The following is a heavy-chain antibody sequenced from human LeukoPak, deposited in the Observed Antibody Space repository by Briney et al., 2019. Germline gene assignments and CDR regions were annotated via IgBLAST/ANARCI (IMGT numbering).Heavy chain of an antibody. D-gene: IGHD3-16*01. CDR2: INHSGST. J-gene: IGHJ4*02. CDR3: ARGPFGGVTNQYYFDY. CDR1: GGSFSGYY. Sequence: SETLSLTCAVYGGSFSGYYWSWIRQPPGKGLERIGEINHSGSTNYNPSLKSRVTISVDTSKNQFSLKLSSVTAADTAVYYCARGPFGGVTNQYYFDYWGQGTLVTVSS. V-gene: IGHV4-34*01.